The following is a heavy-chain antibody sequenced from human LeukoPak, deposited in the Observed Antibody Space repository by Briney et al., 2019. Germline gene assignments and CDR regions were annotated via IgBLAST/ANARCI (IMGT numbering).Heavy chain of an antibody. CDR2: INSDGSST. V-gene: IGHV3-74*01. Sequence: PGGSLRLSCAASGFTFSSYWMHWVRQAPGKGLVWVSHINSDGSSTTYADSVKGRFTISRDNAKNTLYLQMNSLRAEDTAVYYCAKGSGSSGRGIDYWGQGTLVTVSS. CDR1: GFTFSSYW. J-gene: IGHJ4*02. D-gene: IGHD1-26*01. CDR3: AKGSGSSGRGIDY.